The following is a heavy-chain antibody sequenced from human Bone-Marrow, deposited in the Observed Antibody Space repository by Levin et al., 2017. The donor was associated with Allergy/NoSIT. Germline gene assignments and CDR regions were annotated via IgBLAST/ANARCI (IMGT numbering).Heavy chain of an antibody. CDR3: TRGRGSYYFDY. Sequence: GESLKISCKASGYTFSSYAMNWVRQAPGQRLEWMGWINAGNGNTKYSQKFQGRVTITRDTSASTAYMELSSLRSEDTAVYYCTRGRGSYYFDYWGEGTLVTVSS. V-gene: IGHV1-3*01. CDR2: INAGNGNT. D-gene: IGHD3-16*01. CDR1: GYTFSSYA. J-gene: IGHJ4*02.